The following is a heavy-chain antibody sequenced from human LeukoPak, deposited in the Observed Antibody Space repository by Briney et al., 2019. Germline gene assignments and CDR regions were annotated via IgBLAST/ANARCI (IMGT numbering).Heavy chain of an antibody. Sequence: GGSLRLSCAASVFTFSSYGIHWVRQAPGKGLEWVAVISYDGSNKYYADSVKGRFTISRDNAKNSLYLQMNSLRAEDTAVYYCARTHTAGTPEACNFDYWGQGTLVTVSS. D-gene: IGHD6-13*01. CDR3: ARTHTAGTPEACNFDY. CDR1: VFTFSSYG. V-gene: IGHV3-30*03. CDR2: ISYDGSNK. J-gene: IGHJ4*02.